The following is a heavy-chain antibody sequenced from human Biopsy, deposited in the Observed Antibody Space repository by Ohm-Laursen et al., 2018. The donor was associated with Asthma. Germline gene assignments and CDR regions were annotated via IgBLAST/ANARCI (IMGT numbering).Heavy chain of an antibody. Sequence: SLRLSCSASGFTFSNYGMHWVRQAPGKGLEWVAVISFDGSNKDFADSVKGRFTISRDNSKNTMYLEMNSLRAEDTAVYYCAKDVFPGWELRRGPDYWGQGTLVTVSS. J-gene: IGHJ4*02. CDR1: GFTFSNYG. CDR2: ISFDGSNK. V-gene: IGHV3-30*18. D-gene: IGHD1-26*01. CDR3: AKDVFPGWELRRGPDY.